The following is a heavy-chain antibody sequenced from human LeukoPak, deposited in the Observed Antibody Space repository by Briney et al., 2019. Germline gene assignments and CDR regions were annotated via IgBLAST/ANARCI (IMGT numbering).Heavy chain of an antibody. D-gene: IGHD1-1*01. CDR2: IYHSGST. V-gene: IGHV4-38-2*02. CDR3: ARVRVSSSTWYSTYYYYFYMDV. Sequence: SETLSLTCTVSGYSISSGYCWGWIRQPPGKGLEWIGSIYHSGSTYYNPSLKSRVTISVDTSKNQFSLKLSSVTAADTAVYYCARVRVSSSTWYSTYYYYFYMDVWGKGTTVTVSS. CDR1: GYSISSGYC. J-gene: IGHJ6*03.